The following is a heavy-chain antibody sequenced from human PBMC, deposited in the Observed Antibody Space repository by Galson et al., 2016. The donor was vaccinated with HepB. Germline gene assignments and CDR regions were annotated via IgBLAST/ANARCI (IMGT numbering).Heavy chain of an antibody. CDR1: GFGLKTYS. CDR3: VRDSYEFWSDPENYYHYGLDV. J-gene: IGHJ6*04. V-gene: IGHV3-21*01. CDR2: ISSDSSHT. Sequence: SLRLSCAGSGFGLKTYSMTWVRQAPGQGLEWVSSISSDSSHTFYGDAVKGRFTISRDNARNSLYLQLNSLRVEDTAVYWCVRDSYEFWSDPENYYHYGLDVWGKGTTVIVSS. D-gene: IGHD3-3*01.